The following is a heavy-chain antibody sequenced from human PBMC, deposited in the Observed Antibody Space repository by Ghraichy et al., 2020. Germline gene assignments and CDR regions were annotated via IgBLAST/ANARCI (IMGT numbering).Heavy chain of an antibody. V-gene: IGHV3-7*01. CDR2: INHDGSER. J-gene: IGHJ4*02. Sequence: GGSLRLSCVASGITFSGYWVSWVRQSPGKGLEWVAAINHDGSERSYVDPVRGRFTISRDNAKKSLYLQMNSLRTEDTAVYYCAREYYWGQGTLVTVSS. CDR3: AREYY. CDR1: GITFSGYW.